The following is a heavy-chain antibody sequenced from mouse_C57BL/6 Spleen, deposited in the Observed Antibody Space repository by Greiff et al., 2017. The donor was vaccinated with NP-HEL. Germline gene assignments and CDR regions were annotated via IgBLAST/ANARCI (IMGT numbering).Heavy chain of an antibody. D-gene: IGHD1-1*01. CDR2: ISYDGST. Sequence: EVQLQESGPGLVKPSQSLSLTCSVTGYSITSGYYWNWIRQFPGNKQEWMGYISYDGSTNYNPSLKNRTTITRDTSKNQFVLKLNSVTTEDTATYYGARGYYYGSAWFAYWGQGTLVTVSA. CDR1: GYSITSGYY. V-gene: IGHV3-6*01. CDR3: ARGYYYGSAWFAY. J-gene: IGHJ3*01.